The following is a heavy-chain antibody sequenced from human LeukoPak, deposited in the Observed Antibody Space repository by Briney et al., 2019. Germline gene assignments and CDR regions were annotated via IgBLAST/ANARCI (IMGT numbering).Heavy chain of an antibody. CDR1: GFTFSNYA. D-gene: IGHD3-3*01. CDR3: AKEGSDFGVVISPYGMDV. CDR2: ITGSGGNT. V-gene: IGHV3-23*01. Sequence: GASPRLSCAASGFTFSNYAMSWVRQAPGKGLEWVSAITGSGGNTYYADSVKGRFTISRDNSENTLYLQTNSLRAEDTAVYYCAKEGSDFGVVISPYGMDVWGQGTTVTVSS. J-gene: IGHJ6*02.